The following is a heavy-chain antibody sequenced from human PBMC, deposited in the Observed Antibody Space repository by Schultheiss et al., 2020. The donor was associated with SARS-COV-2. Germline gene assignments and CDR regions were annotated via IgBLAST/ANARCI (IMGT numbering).Heavy chain of an antibody. V-gene: IGHV2-5*01. Sequence: SGPTLVKPTQTLTLTCTFSGFSLSTSGVGVSWIRQPPGKAPEWLALIYWNDDKRYSPSLKSRLTITRDPSKNQVVLTMTNMDPVDTAMYYCARSPYYYDSSGHHYYFDYWGQGTLVTVSS. D-gene: IGHD3-22*01. CDR3: ARSPYYYDSSGHHYYFDY. J-gene: IGHJ4*02. CDR2: IYWNDDK. CDR1: GFSLSTSGVG.